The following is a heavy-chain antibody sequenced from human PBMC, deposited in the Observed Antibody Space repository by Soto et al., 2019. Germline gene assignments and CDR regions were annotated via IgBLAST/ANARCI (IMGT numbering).Heavy chain of an antibody. Sequence: SETLSLTCAVYGGSFSGYYWSWIRQPPGKGLEWIGEINHSGSTNYNPPLKSRVTISVDTSKNQFSLKLSSVTAADTAVYYCARGRGTMVRGVNYYYYYGMDVWGQGTTVNVSS. V-gene: IGHV4-34*01. CDR3: ARGRGTMVRGVNYYYYYGMDV. J-gene: IGHJ6*02. CDR2: INHSGST. CDR1: GGSFSGYY. D-gene: IGHD3-10*01.